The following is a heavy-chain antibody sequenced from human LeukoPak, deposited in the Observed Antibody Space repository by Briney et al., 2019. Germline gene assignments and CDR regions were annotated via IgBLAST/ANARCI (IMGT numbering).Heavy chain of an antibody. D-gene: IGHD6-6*01. Sequence: GKGLEWIGEINHSGSTNYNPSLKSRVTISVDTSKNQFSLKLSSVTAADTAVYYCASLYSSSNYWGQGTLVTVSS. CDR3: ASLYSSSNY. V-gene: IGHV4-34*01. CDR2: INHSGST. J-gene: IGHJ4*02.